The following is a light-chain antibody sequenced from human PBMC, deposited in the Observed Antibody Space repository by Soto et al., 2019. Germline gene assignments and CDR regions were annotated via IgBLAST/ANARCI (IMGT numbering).Light chain of an antibody. J-gene: IGKJ1*01. CDR1: QSIDRW. Sequence: DIQMTQSPSTLSASVGDRVTITCRASQSIDRWLAWYQQKPGKAPKLLIYDASNLESGVPSRFSGSGSGTEFTLTISSLQPDHCATYFCQQYSSYPWTFGQGTKVEVK. CDR2: DAS. CDR3: QQYSSYPWT. V-gene: IGKV1-5*01.